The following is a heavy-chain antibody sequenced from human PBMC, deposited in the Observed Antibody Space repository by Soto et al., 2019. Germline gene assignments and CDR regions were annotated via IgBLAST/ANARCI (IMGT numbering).Heavy chain of an antibody. CDR2: ISGDGRST. V-gene: IGHV3-64*07. D-gene: IGHD2-2*01. CDR1: GFTFSTYA. Sequence: EVQLVESGGGLVQPGGSLRLSCAASGFTFSTYAMHWVRQSPGKGLEYVSLISGDGRSTYYADSAKGRFTISRDNSKNAPSLQMRSLRAADMTVSYCATVSSPTSSYGAFDIWPPWTVVPVSS. J-gene: IGHJ3*02. CDR3: ATVSSPTSSYGAFDI.